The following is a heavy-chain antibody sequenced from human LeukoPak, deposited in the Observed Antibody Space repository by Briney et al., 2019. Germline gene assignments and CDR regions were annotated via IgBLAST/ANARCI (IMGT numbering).Heavy chain of an antibody. CDR1: GGSFSGYY. J-gene: IGHJ5*02. V-gene: IGHV4-34*01. D-gene: IGHD6-19*01. CDR2: INHSGST. CDR3: ARDRPGSSGWFYDSWFDP. Sequence: KPSETLSLTCAVYGGSFSGYYWSWIRQPPGKGLEWIGEINHSGSTNYNPSLKSRVTISVDTSKNQFSLKLSSVTAADTAVYYCARDRPGSSGWFYDSWFDPWGQGTLVTVSS.